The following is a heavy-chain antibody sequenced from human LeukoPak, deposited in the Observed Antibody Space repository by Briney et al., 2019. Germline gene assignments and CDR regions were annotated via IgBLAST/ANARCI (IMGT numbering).Heavy chain of an antibody. Sequence: GASVKVSCKASGYTFTSYYMHWVRQAPGQGLEWMGIINPSGGSTSYAQKFQGRVTMTRGTSTSTVYMELSSLRSEDTAVYYCARDRGTSGTGEAGYYFDYWGQGTLVTVSS. D-gene: IGHD3-10*01. CDR1: GYTFTSYY. J-gene: IGHJ4*02. CDR3: ARDRGTSGTGEAGYYFDY. CDR2: INPSGGST. V-gene: IGHV1-46*01.